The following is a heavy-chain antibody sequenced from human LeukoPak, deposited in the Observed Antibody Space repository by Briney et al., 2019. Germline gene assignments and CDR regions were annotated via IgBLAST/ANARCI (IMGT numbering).Heavy chain of an antibody. CDR3: ARVARPLPDY. V-gene: IGHV3-72*01. CDR2: TRKKANSYTT. Sequence: PGGSLRLSCAASGFTFSDHYMDWVRQAPGKGLEWVGRTRKKANSYTTEYAASVKGRFTISRDDSKNSLYLQMNSLKTEDTALYYCARVARPLPDYWGQGTLVTVSS. CDR1: GFTFSDHY. D-gene: IGHD1-26*01. J-gene: IGHJ4*02.